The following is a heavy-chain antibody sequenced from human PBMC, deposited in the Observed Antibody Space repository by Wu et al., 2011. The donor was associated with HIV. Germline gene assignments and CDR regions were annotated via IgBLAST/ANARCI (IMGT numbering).Heavy chain of an antibody. CDR3: ARNIGGDEDC. J-gene: IGHJ4*02. Sequence: QVQLVQSGAEVKNPGASVKVSCKASGYIFTSYGFSWVRQAPGQGLEWMGWISAYNGNTHYAQKLQGRVTMTRDTSTSTAYMELRSLKSEDTAVYFCARNIGGDEDCWGQGTLVTVSS. D-gene: IGHD2-21*01. CDR2: ISAYNGNT. CDR1: GYIFTSYG. V-gene: IGHV1-18*01.